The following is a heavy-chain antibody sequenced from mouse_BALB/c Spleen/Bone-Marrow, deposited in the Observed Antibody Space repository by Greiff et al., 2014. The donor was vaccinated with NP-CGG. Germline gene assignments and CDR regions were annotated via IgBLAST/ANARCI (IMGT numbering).Heavy chain of an antibody. V-gene: IGHV1-69*02. D-gene: IGHD2-3*01. Sequence: QVQLQQSGADLVRPGASVRLSCKASGYTFTTYWINRVKQRPGQGLEWIGNIYPSDNYTNYNQKFKDRATLTVDKSSSTAYMQLSSPTSEDSAVYYCTRTYEYFDYWGQGTTLTVSS. CDR2: IYPSDNYT. CDR3: TRTYEYFDY. J-gene: IGHJ2*01. CDR1: GYTFTTYW.